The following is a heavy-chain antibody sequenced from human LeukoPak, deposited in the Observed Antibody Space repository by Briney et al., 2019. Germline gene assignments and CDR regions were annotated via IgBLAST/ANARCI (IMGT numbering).Heavy chain of an antibody. CDR3: ARGGYSYGYPDY. J-gene: IGHJ4*02. CDR2: INPNSGGT. D-gene: IGHD5-18*01. V-gene: IGHV1-2*06. Sequence: ASVKVSCKASGYTFTGYYMHWVRQAPGQGLEWMGRINPNSGGTNYAQKFQGRVTMTRDTSISTAYMELSRLRSDDMAVYYCARGGYSYGYPDYWGQGTLVTVSS. CDR1: GYTFTGYY.